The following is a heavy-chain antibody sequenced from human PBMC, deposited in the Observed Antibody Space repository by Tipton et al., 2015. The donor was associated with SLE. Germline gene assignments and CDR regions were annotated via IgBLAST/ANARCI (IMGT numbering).Heavy chain of an antibody. CDR3: ARDQSRDFDWLGGDAFDM. CDR2: IKQDGSEK. D-gene: IGHD3-9*01. CDR1: GFTLSNHW. V-gene: IGHV3-7*01. Sequence: GSLRLSCAASGFTLSNHWMSWVRQAPGKGLEWVANIKQDGSEKYYVDSVKGRFIISRDNAKNSLFLQMNSLRAEDTAVYYCARDQSRDFDWLGGDAFDMWGPGTMVTVSS. J-gene: IGHJ3*02.